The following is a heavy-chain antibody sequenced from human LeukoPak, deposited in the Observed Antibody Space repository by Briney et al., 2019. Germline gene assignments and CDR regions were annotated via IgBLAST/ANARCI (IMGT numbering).Heavy chain of an antibody. D-gene: IGHD3-22*01. V-gene: IGHV1-18*04. CDR2: ISAYNGNT. J-gene: IGHJ4*02. CDR1: GYTFTGYY. Sequence: ASVKVSCKASGYTFTGYYMHWVRQAPGQGLEWMGWISAYNGNTNYAQKLQGRVTMTTDTSTSTAYMELRSLRSDDTAVYYCARDQDYYDSSGYYSRPFDYWGQGTLVTVSS. CDR3: ARDQDYYDSSGYYSRPFDY.